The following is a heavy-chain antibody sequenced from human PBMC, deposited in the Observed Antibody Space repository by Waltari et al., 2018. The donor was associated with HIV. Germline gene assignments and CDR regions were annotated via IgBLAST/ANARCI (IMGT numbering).Heavy chain of an antibody. J-gene: IGHJ6*02. CDR1: GFTFSNYQ. CDR3: AKAVGDTSGRYWGGDV. CDR2: ISAGGTK. V-gene: IGHV3-48*03. D-gene: IGHD6-19*01. Sequence: EVQLVESGVGLVQPGGSLRLSFAGPGFTFSNYQLTWVRQAPGKGLEWISYISAGGTKYYADSVKGRFSISRDNAKNSLYLQMNSLRAEDTAVYYCAKAVGDTSGRYWGGDVWGQGTTVTVSS.